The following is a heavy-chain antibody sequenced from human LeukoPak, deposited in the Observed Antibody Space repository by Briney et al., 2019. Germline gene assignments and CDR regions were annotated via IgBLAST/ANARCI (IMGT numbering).Heavy chain of an antibody. V-gene: IGHV1-18*01. J-gene: IGHJ3*02. CDR2: ISAYNGNT. D-gene: IGHD2-21*02. Sequence: ASVKVSCKASGGTFSSYAISWVRQAPGQGLEWMGWISAYNGNTNYAQKLQGRVTMTTDTSTSTAYMELRSLRSDDTAVYYCARDDPAYCGGDCPDAFDIWGQGTMVTVSS. CDR1: GGTFSSYA. CDR3: ARDDPAYCGGDCPDAFDI.